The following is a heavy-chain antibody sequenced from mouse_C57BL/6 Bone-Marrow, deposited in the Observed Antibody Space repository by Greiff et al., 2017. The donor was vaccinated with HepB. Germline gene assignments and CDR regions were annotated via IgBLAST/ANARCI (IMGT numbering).Heavy chain of an antibody. CDR3: ARRGSHYGSSSDY. D-gene: IGHD1-1*01. Sequence: VQLQQPGAELVKPGASVKMSCKASGYTFTSYWITWVKQRTGQGLEWIGEIYPRSGNTYYNEKFKGKATLTADKSSSTAYMELRSLTSEDSAVYFCARRGSHYGSSSDYWGQGTTLTVSS. CDR2: IYPRSGNT. CDR1: GYTFTSYW. J-gene: IGHJ2*01. V-gene: IGHV1-81*01.